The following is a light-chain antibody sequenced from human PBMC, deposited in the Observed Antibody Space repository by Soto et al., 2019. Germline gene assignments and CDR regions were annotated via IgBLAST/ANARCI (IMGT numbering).Light chain of an antibody. CDR3: QQYGSSGT. V-gene: IGKV3-20*01. Sequence: ESVWTPSPCTLSLSVGERAPLSCRASQSVSNNYLAWYQQKPGQAPRLLIYGASNRATGIPDRFSGSGSGTDFTLTISRLEPEDFAVYYCQQYGSSGTLGQGTKV. CDR2: GAS. CDR1: QSVSNNY. J-gene: IGKJ1*01.